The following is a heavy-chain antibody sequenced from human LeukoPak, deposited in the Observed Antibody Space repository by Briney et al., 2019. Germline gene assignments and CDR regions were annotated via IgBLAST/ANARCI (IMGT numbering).Heavy chain of an antibody. CDR1: GFTFDDYA. Sequence: GRSLRLSCAGSGFTFDDYAMHWVRQAPGKGLEWVSGVSWNSGSIGYADSVKGRFTISRDNAKNSLYLQMNSLRAEDTALYYCAKDGAYDILTGYPDDWGQGTLVTVSS. CDR3: AKDGAYDILTGYPDD. CDR2: VSWNSGSI. J-gene: IGHJ4*02. V-gene: IGHV3-9*01. D-gene: IGHD3-9*01.